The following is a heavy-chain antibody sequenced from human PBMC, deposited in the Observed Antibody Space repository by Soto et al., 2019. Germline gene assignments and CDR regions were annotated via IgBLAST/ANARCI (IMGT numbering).Heavy chain of an antibody. CDR2: IYYSGST. Sequence: SETLSLTCTVSGGSISSYYWSWIRQPPGKGLEWIGYIYYSGSTNYNPSLKSRVTISVDTSKNQFSLKLSSVTAADTAVYYCARHDPTTTETPGTDVWGQGTTVTVSS. J-gene: IGHJ6*02. V-gene: IGHV4-59*01. CDR3: ARHDPTTTETPGTDV. CDR1: GGSISSYY. D-gene: IGHD4-4*01.